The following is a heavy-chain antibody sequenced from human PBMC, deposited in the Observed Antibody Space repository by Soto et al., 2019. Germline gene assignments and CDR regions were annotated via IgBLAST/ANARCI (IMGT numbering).Heavy chain of an antibody. CDR2: INSDGSST. J-gene: IGHJ4*02. Sequence: GGSLRLSXAASGFTFSSYWMHWVRQAPGKGLVWVSRINSDGSSTSYADSVKGRFTISRDNAKNTLYLQMNSLRAEDTAVYYCASQDTEGPFDYWGQGTLVTVSS. V-gene: IGHV3-74*01. D-gene: IGHD5-18*01. CDR3: ASQDTEGPFDY. CDR1: GFTFSSYW.